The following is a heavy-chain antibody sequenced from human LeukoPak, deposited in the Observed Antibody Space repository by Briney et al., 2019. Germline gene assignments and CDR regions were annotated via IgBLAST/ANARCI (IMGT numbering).Heavy chain of an antibody. CDR3: ARCPSPGWFDP. V-gene: IGHV4-30-4*08. CDR2: IYYSGST. CDR1: GGSISSDDYY. J-gene: IGHJ5*02. Sequence: PSETLSLTCTVSGGSISSDDYYWSWIRQPPGKGLEWIGFIYYSGSTYYKPSLKSRVTISMDTSKNQFSLRLSSVTAADTAVYYCARCPSPGWFDPWGQGTLVIVSS.